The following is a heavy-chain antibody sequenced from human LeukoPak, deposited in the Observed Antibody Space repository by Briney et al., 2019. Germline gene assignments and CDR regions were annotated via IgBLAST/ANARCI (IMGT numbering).Heavy chain of an antibody. J-gene: IGHJ3*02. Sequence: ASVKVSCKASGYTFTSYAMHWVRQAPGQRLEWMGWINTGNGNTKYSQEFQGRVTITRDTSASTAYMELSSLRSDDMAVYYCAKDHGRDCGGDCYPDAFDIWGQGTMVTVSS. D-gene: IGHD2-21*02. V-gene: IGHV1-3*03. CDR1: GYTFTSYA. CDR2: INTGNGNT. CDR3: AKDHGRDCGGDCYPDAFDI.